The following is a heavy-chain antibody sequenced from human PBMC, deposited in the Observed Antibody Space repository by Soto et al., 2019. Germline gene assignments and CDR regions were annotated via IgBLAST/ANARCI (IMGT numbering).Heavy chain of an antibody. CDR1: GYTFTSYS. D-gene: IGHD6-13*01. CDR3: ARVAAPVSYYYYMDV. CDR2: INPSGGST. J-gene: IGHJ6*03. V-gene: IGHV1-46*03. Sequence: GASVKVSCKASGYTFTSYSLHWVRQAPGQGLEWMGIINPSGGSTSYAQRFQGRVTMTRDTSTSTVYMELSSLRSEDTAVYYCARVAAPVSYYYYMDVWGTGTTVTVSS.